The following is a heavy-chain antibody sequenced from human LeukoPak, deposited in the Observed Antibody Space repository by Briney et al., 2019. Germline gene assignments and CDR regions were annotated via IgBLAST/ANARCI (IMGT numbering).Heavy chain of an antibody. CDR3: ARVGKVTTSYYVMDV. D-gene: IGHD4-17*01. J-gene: IGHJ6*02. CDR2: INPNSGGT. CDR1: GYTFTGYY. Sequence: ASVKVSCKASGYTFTGYYMHWGRQAPGQGLEWMGWINPNSGGTNYAQKFQGRVTMTRDTSISTAYMELSRLRSDDTAVYYCARVGKVTTSYYVMDVWGQGTTVTVSS. V-gene: IGHV1-2*02.